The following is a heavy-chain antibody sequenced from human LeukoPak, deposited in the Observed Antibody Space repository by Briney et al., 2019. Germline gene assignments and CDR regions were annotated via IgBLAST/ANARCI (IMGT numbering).Heavy chain of an antibody. V-gene: IGHV4-59*08. CDR1: GGSISSYY. J-gene: IGHJ4*02. Sequence: SETLSLTCTVSGGSISSYYWSWIRQPPGKGLEWIGYIYYSGSTNYNPSLKSRVTISVDTSKNQFSLKLSSVTAADTAVYYCARHGAYYDSSGYYSIDYWGQGTLVTVSS. D-gene: IGHD3-22*01. CDR3: ARHGAYYDSSGYYSIDY. CDR2: IYYSGST.